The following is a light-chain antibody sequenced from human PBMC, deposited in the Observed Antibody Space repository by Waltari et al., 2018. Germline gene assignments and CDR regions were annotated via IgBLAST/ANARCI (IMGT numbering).Light chain of an antibody. CDR2: SNN. CDR1: SSNIETNN. V-gene: IGLV1-44*01. J-gene: IGLJ3*02. Sequence: QSVLTQPPSASGTPGQRVTISCSGTSSNIETNNVTWYKHLPGTAPKLLIYSNNQRPSGVPDRFSGSKSGTSASLAISGLQSEDEADYYCAAWDDSLNGWVFGGGTKLTVL. CDR3: AAWDDSLNGWV.